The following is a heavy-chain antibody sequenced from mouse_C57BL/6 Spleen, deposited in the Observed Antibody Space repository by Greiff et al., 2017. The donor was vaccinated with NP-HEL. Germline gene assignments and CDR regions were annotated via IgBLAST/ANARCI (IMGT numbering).Heavy chain of an antibody. Sequence: QVQLQQSGPELVKPGASVKISCKASGYAFRSSWMNWVKQRPGKGLEWIGRIYPGDGDTNYNGKFKGKATLTADKSSSTAYMQLSSLTSEDSAVYFCAREGFITSYYFDYWGQGTTLTVSS. J-gene: IGHJ2*01. CDR2: IYPGDGDT. D-gene: IGHD1-1*01. CDR3: AREGFITSYYFDY. CDR1: GYAFRSSW. V-gene: IGHV1-82*01.